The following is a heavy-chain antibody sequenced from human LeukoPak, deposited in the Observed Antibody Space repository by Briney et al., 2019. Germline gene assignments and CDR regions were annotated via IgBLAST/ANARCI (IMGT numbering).Heavy chain of an antibody. D-gene: IGHD1-1*01. J-gene: IGHJ3*02. Sequence: ASVKVSCKASGYTFTSYGISWVRQAPGQGLEWMGWISAYNGNTNYAQKLQGRVTMTTDTSTSTAYMELRSLRSDDTAVYYCARVKRSAAQSDAFDIWGQGTMVTVSS. CDR3: ARVKRSAAQSDAFDI. CDR2: ISAYNGNT. CDR1: GYTFTSYG. V-gene: IGHV1-18*01.